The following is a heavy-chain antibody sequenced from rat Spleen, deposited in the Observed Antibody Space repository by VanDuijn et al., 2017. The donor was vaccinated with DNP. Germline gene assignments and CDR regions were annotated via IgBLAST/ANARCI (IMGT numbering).Heavy chain of an antibody. J-gene: IGHJ2*01. D-gene: IGHD4-3*01. CDR3: AKNSGYYFDY. V-gene: IGHV5-31*01. Sequence: EVKLVESGGGLVQPGGSLKLSCTASGFNFNDYWMGWVRQAPGKGLEWIASFDTDGGSRTYYPDTVKGRFTISRDNAKSSLYLQMNSLKSEDKATYYCAKNSGYYFDYGGQGVMVTVAS. CDR1: GFNFNDYW. CDR2: FDTDGGSRT.